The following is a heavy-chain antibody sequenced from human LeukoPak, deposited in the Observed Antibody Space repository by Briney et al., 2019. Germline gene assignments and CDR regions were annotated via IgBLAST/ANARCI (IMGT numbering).Heavy chain of an antibody. J-gene: IGHJ6*03. CDR1: GFTFSSYA. D-gene: IGHD6-6*01. V-gene: IGHV1-69*05. CDR3: ARVRYSSSSSHYCYYMDV. CDR2: IIPIFGTA. Sequence: PGGSLRLSCAASGFTFSSYAISWVRQAPGQGLEWMGGIIPIFGTANYAQKFQGRVTITTDESTSTAYMELSSLRSEDTAVYYCARVRYSSSSSHYCYYMDVWGKGTTVTVSS.